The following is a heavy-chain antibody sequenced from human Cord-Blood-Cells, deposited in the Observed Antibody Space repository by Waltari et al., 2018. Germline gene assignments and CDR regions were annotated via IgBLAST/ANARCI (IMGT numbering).Heavy chain of an antibody. D-gene: IGHD3-22*01. CDR2: IYYSGGS. V-gene: IGHV4-39*01. CDR3: ARHPPPYYDSSGYDY. CDR1: GGSISSSSYY. Sequence: QLQLQESGPGLVKPSETLSLTCTVSGGSISSSSYYWGWIRQPPGKGLEWIGSIYYSGGSYYTPSLKSRVTISVDTSKNQFSLKRSSVTAADTAVYYCARHPPPYYDSSGYDYWGQGTLVTVSS. J-gene: IGHJ4*02.